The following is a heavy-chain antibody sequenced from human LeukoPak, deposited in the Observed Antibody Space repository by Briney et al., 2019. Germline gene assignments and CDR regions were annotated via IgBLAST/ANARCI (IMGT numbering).Heavy chain of an antibody. CDR3: ARAPRGDVVVPDAGTFDP. J-gene: IGHJ5*02. CDR1: GYTFTNSG. V-gene: IGHV1-18*01. Sequence: ASVKVSCKASGYTFTNSGISWVRQAPGQGLEWMGWISAYNGKTNYAQKFQGRVTMTTDTSTNTAYMELRSLRSDDTAVYYCARAPRGDVVVPDAGTFDPWGQGTLVTVSS. D-gene: IGHD2-2*01. CDR2: ISAYNGKT.